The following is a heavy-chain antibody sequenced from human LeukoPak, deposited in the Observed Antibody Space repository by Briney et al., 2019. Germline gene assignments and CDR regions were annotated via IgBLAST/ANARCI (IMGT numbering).Heavy chain of an antibody. V-gene: IGHV3-23*01. CDR1: GFTFSGSA. J-gene: IGHJ4*02. CDR3: AKEGFDN. CDR2: ISSSGGTT. Sequence: GGSLRLSCAASGFTFSGSAMSWVRQAPGKGLEWVSSISSSGGTTYYAGSVKGRFTISRDNSKNTLYLQMNSLRAEDAAVYYCAKEGFDNWGQGTLVTVSS.